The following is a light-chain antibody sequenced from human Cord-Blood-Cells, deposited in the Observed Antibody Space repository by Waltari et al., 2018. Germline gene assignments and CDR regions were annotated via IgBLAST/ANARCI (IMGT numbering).Light chain of an antibody. CDR2: WAS. V-gene: IGKV4-1*01. CDR1: QSVLYSSNNKNY. Sequence: DIVMTQSPDSLAVSLGERATINYKSSQSVLYSSNNKNYLAWYQQKPGQPPKLLIYWASTRESGVPDRFSGSGSVTDFTLTISSLQAEDVAVYYCQQYYSTPYTFGQGTKLEIK. J-gene: IGKJ2*01. CDR3: QQYYSTPYT.